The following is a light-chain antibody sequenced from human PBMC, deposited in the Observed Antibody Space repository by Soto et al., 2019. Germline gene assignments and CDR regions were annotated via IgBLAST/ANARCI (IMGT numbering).Light chain of an antibody. CDR2: ASS. V-gene: IGKV3-20*01. J-gene: IGKJ1*01. CDR1: QSVSSSY. Sequence: EIVLTQSRGTLSLSPGERATLSCRASQSVSSSYLAWYQQKPGQAPRLFIYASSIRATGIPDRFSGSGSGTDFTLTISRLEPEDFAVYYCQQYGLSPRTFGRGTKVEIK. CDR3: QQYGLSPRT.